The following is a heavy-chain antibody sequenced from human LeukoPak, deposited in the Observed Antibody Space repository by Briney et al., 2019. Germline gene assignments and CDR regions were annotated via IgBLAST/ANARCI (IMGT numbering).Heavy chain of an antibody. Sequence: RATVKVSCKASAYTLSGYYMHWVRQAPGQGLEGMGWINPKSGVTNYAQKFQGRVTMTWDTSINTTFMELSRLRSDDTAVYYCARRIAVAGSPVYYFDYWGQGTLVTVSS. D-gene: IGHD6-19*01. J-gene: IGHJ4*02. CDR3: ARRIAVAGSPVYYFDY. V-gene: IGHV1-2*02. CDR1: AYTLSGYY. CDR2: INPKSGVT.